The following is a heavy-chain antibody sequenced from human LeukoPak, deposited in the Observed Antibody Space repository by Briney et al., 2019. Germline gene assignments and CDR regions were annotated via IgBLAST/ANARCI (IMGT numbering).Heavy chain of an antibody. D-gene: IGHD4-17*01. CDR2: ISGSGSTI. J-gene: IGHJ4*02. V-gene: IGHV3-11*01. CDR3: ARDLDYGVYADY. CDR1: GFTFSDYY. Sequence: PGGSLRLSCVASGFTFSDYYMSWIRQAPGKGLEWVSYISGSGSTIYYADSVKGRFTISRDNAKNSLYLQMNSLRAEDTAVYYCARDLDYGVYADYWGQGTLVTVSS.